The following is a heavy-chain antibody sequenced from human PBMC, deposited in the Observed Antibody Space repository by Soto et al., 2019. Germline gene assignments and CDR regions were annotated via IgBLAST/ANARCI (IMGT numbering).Heavy chain of an antibody. J-gene: IGHJ6*02. CDR1: GYTFTNYW. CDR3: ARYPTLTDYFFHGMDV. D-gene: IGHD4-17*01. V-gene: IGHV5-51*01. CDR2: IYPGDSDT. Sequence: RGESLKISCKGSGYTFTNYWIVWVRQIPGKGLELRGIIYPGDSDTRYSPSFQGQVTISADRSISTAYLQWSSLKASDTGMYYCARYPTLTDYFFHGMDVWGQGTTVTVSS.